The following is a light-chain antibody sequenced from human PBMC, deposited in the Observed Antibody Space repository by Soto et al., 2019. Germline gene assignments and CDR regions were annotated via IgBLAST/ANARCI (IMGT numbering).Light chain of an antibody. Sequence: QSVLTQPPSASGTPGQRVTISCSGSSSNIGSNYVYWYQQLPGTAPKLLIYRNNQRPSGVPDRFSGSKSGTSASLAISGLRSEDEADYYCAAWDDSLRRVFGGGTQLTV. CDR3: AAWDDSLRRV. V-gene: IGLV1-47*01. CDR1: SSNIGSNY. CDR2: RNN. J-gene: IGLJ2*01.